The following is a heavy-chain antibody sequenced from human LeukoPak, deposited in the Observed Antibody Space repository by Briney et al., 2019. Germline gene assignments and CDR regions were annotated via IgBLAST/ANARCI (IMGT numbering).Heavy chain of an antibody. CDR2: IYYTGSP. V-gene: IGHV4-39*07. CDR1: GGSISSGTYY. D-gene: IGHD6-13*01. CDR3: AREHGSSWRFDP. J-gene: IGHJ5*02. Sequence: SETLSLTCTVSGGSISSGTYYWGWIRQPPGKGLEWIGSIYYTGSPYYNPSLKSRVSISVDTSKTQFFLRLTSVTAADTAVYYCAREHGSSWRFDPWGRGTLVTVSS.